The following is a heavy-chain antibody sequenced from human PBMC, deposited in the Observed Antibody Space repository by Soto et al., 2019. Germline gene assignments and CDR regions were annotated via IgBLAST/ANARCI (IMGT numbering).Heavy chain of an antibody. CDR1: GGSISSYY. J-gene: IGHJ4*02. D-gene: IGHD4-17*01. V-gene: IGHV4-59*01. CDR3: AREKKPYGDYDY. Sequence: QVQLQESGPGLVKPSETLSLTCTVSGGSISSYYWSWIRQPPGKGLEWIGYIYYSGSTNYNPSLKSRXXIXVXTSKNQFSLKLSSVTAADTAVYYCAREKKPYGDYDYWGQGTLVTVSS. CDR2: IYYSGST.